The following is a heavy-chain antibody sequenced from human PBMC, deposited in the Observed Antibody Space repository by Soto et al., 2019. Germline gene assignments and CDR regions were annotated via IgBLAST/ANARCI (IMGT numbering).Heavy chain of an antibody. V-gene: IGHV3-30-3*01. Sequence: QVQLVESGGGVVHPGRSLRLSCAASGFTFSTYPLHWVRQAPGKGLEWVAIISYDGYKTYYADSIKGRFTISRDNSKNTLYLQMNSLRADDTAVYYCARAGNDYETHFDYWGQGTLVTVSS. CDR1: GFTFSTYP. J-gene: IGHJ4*02. CDR2: ISYDGYKT. D-gene: IGHD1-1*01. CDR3: ARAGNDYETHFDY.